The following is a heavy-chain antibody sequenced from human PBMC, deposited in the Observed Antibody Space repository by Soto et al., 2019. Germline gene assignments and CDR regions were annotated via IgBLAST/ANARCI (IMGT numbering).Heavy chain of an antibody. CDR1: GFTFSNAW. CDR3: TTVDVVVPADLDY. V-gene: IGHV3-15*01. CDR2: IKSKTDGGTT. J-gene: IGHJ4*02. Sequence: GGSLRLSCAASGFTFSNAWMSWVRQAPGKGLEWVGRIKSKTDGGTTDYAAPVKGRFTISRDDSKNTLYLQMNSLKTEDTALYYCTTVDVVVPADLDYWGQGTLVTVSS. D-gene: IGHD2-2*01.